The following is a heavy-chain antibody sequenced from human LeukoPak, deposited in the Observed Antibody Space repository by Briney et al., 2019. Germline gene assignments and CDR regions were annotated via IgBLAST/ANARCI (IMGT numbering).Heavy chain of an antibody. D-gene: IGHD4-17*01. J-gene: IGHJ4*02. CDR3: VKATVTSSYFDYFDY. Sequence: PGGSLRLSCSASGFSFSICSMHWVRQAPGKGLEYVSAISSNGGNTNYADSVKGRFTISRDNSKNTLYLQMSSLRAEDTAVYYCVKATVTSSYFDYFDYWGQRTLVTVSS. CDR1: GFSFSICS. CDR2: ISSNGGNT. V-gene: IGHV3-64D*09.